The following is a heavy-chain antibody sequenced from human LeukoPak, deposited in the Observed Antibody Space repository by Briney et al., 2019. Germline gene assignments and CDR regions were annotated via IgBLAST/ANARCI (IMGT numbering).Heavy chain of an antibody. D-gene: IGHD5-24*01. CDR2: IYYSGST. CDR3: ARDREMAIFHY. CDR1: GGSISSSSYY. Sequence: SETLSLTCTVSGGSISSSSYYWGWIRQPPGKGLEWIGSIYYSGSTYYNPSLKSRVTISVDTSKNQFSLKLSSVTAADTAVYYCARDREMAIFHYWGQGTLVTVSS. V-gene: IGHV4-39*07. J-gene: IGHJ4*02.